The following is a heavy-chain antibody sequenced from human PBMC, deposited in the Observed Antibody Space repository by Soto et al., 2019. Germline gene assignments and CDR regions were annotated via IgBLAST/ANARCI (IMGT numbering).Heavy chain of an antibody. CDR1: GGTFSSYT. Sequence: GASVKVSCKASGGTFSSYTISWVRQAPGQGLEWMGRIIPILGIANYAQKFQGRVTITADKSTSTAYMELSSLRSEDTAVYYCARGQGDYDHQHFDYWGQGTLVTVSS. V-gene: IGHV1-69*02. J-gene: IGHJ4*02. D-gene: IGHD4-17*01. CDR2: IIPILGIA. CDR3: ARGQGDYDHQHFDY.